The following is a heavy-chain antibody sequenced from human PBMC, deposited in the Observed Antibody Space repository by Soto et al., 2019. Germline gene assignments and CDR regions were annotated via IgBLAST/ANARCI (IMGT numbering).Heavy chain of an antibody. D-gene: IGHD4-4*01. CDR3: VSKRTTVITQAYFDY. V-gene: IGHV4-39*01. CDR1: GGSVTNSSYY. CDR2: VYYRGRS. Sequence: SETLSLTCTVSGGSVTNSSYYWGWILQSPGKGLEWIGTVYYRGRSYSKSSVKSRVTISVDTSKNQFSLNLNSVTASDTAVYFCVSKRTTVITQAYFDYWGTGALVTVSS. J-gene: IGHJ4*02.